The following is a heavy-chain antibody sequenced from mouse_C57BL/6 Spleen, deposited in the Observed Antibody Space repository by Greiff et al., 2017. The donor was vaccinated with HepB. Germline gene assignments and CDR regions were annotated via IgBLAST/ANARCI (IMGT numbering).Heavy chain of an antibody. CDR2: INPYNGGT. CDR1: GYTFTDYY. J-gene: IGHJ4*01. D-gene: IGHD3-2*02. CDR3: ARRSSGYIYYAMDY. Sequence: EVQLQQSGPVLVKPGASVKMSCKASGYTFTDYYMNWVKQSHGKSLEWIGVINPYNGGTSYNQKFKGKATLTVDKSSSTAYMELNSLTSEDSAVYYCARRSSGYIYYAMDYWGQGTSVTVSS. V-gene: IGHV1-19*01.